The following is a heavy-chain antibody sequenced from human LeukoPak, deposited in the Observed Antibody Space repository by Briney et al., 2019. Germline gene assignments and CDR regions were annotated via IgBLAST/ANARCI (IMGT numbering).Heavy chain of an antibody. J-gene: IGHJ6*03. D-gene: IGHD2-15*01. CDR3: AKAGYCSGGSCHYYMDV. CDR1: GLIFRNYA. Sequence: GRSLRLSCAASGLIFRNYAMGWVRHPAGKGLGWRSAVSGSGDSTYYADSVKGRFTISRDNSKNTLYLQMNSLRAEDTAVYYCAKAGYCSGGSCHYYMDVWGKGTTVTVSS. CDR2: VSGSGDST. V-gene: IGHV3-23*01.